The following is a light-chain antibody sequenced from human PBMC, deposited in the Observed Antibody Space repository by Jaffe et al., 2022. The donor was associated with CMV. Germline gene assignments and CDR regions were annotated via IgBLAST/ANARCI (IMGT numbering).Light chain of an antibody. CDR2: GNN. CDR1: SSNIGTNS. CDR3: AAWDDSLNGRYV. V-gene: IGLV1-44*01. J-gene: IGLJ1*01. Sequence: QSVLTQPPSASGTPGQRVTISCSGSSSNIGTNSVAWYRQLPGTAPKLLIYGNNKRPSGVPDRLSGSKSGTSASLAISGLQPEDEADYYCAAWDDSLNGRYVFGTGTTVSVL.